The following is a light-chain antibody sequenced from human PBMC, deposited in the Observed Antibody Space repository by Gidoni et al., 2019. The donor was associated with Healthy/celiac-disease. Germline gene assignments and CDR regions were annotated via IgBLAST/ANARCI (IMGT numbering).Light chain of an antibody. J-gene: IGLJ2*01. CDR3: SSYTSSSTVV. V-gene: IGLV2-14*01. Sequence: QSTLTHPASVSVSPVQSITISCTGTSSDVAGYNYVSWYQQHPDKTPKLMIYEVSNRPSGVSNRFSGSKSGNTASLTSSGLQAEDEADYYCSSYTSSSTVVFSGGTKLTVL. CDR2: EVS. CDR1: SSDVAGYNY.